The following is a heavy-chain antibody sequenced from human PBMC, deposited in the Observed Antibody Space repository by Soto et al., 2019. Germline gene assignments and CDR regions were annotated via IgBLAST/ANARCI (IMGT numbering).Heavy chain of an antibody. CDR3: AGVGFRELLAHCMDV. D-gene: IGHD3-10*01. CDR1: GGSISSGDYY. V-gene: IGHV4-30-4*01. CDR2: IYYSGST. Sequence: QVQLQESGPGLVKPSQTLSLTCTVSGGSISSGDYYWSWIRQPPGKGLEWIGYIYYSGSTYYNPSLKRRVTIAVDTSKDQFSLKLSSVTAADTALYYCAGVGFRELLAHCMDVWVGGSTVTVAS. J-gene: IGHJ6*04.